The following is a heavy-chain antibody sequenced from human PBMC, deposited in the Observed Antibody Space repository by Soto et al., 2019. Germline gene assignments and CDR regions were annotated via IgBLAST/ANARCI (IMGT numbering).Heavy chain of an antibody. J-gene: IGHJ6*03. CDR3: ASLTNHYYGSGLYWGDYYYYMDV. CDR1: GFPFSSYW. CDR2: INSDGSST. V-gene: IGHV3-74*01. Sequence: GGSLILSCAASGFPFSSYWMHWVRHAPGKGLVWVSRINSDGSSTSYADSVKGRFTISRDNAKNTLYLQMNSLRAEDTAVYYCASLTNHYYGSGLYWGDYYYYMDVWGKGTTVTVSS. D-gene: IGHD3-10*01.